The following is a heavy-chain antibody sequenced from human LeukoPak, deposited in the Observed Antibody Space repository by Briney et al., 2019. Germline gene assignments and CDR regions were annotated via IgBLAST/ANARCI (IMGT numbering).Heavy chain of an antibody. D-gene: IGHD5-12*01. CDR1: GATLNIGHA. CDR2: IIPFLGEV. J-gene: IGHJ5*02. V-gene: IGHV1-69*04. Sequence: SVKVSCKAFGATLNIGHAFIWARQAPGQGLQWMGRIIPFLGEVNYAQNFQGRVSFTADKSTATMYMEMKSLRLDDTAIYYCSPCGHAYDWFGPWGQGTLVTVSS. CDR3: SPCGHAYDWFGP.